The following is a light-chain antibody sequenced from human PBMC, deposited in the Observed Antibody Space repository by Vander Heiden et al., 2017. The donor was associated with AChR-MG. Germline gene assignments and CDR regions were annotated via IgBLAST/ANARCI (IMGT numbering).Light chain of an antibody. CDR3: QAWDADTWA. CDR2: QDI. Sequence: SYELMQPPSVSVSPGQTATITCSGDKLGDKYTCWYRQKPGQSPVLVIYQDIRRPSGIPERLSGSNSGNTATLTISGTQAMDEADYYCQAWDADTWAFGGGTRLTVL. J-gene: IGLJ3*02. CDR1: KLGDKY. V-gene: IGLV3-1*01.